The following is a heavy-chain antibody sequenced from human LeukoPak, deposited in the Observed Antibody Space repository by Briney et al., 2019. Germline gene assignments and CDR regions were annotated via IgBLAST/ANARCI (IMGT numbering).Heavy chain of an antibody. D-gene: IGHD3-10*01. Sequence: GRSLRLSCAASGFTFDDYAMHWVRQAPGKGLEWVSGISWNSGSIGYADSVKGRFTISRDNAKNSLYLQMNSLRAEDMALYYCAKGQGYYGSGSGFDYWGQGTLVTVSS. V-gene: IGHV3-9*03. CDR2: ISWNSGSI. J-gene: IGHJ4*02. CDR3: AKGQGYYGSGSGFDY. CDR1: GFTFDDYA.